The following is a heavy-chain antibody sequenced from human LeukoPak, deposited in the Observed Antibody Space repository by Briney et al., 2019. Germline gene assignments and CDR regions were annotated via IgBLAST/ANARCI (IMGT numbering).Heavy chain of an antibody. J-gene: IGHJ4*02. CDR1: GGSISSSSYY. D-gene: IGHD5-18*01. V-gene: IGHV4-61*02. Sequence: SETLSLTCTVSGGSISSSSYYWSWIRQTAGKGLEWIGRIYVSGSTSYNPSLKSRVAMSVDTSKNQFSLKLRYVTAADTAVYYCAREDVDVETTTVSFDYWGQGTLVTVSP. CDR2: IYVSGST. CDR3: AREDVDVETTTVSFDY.